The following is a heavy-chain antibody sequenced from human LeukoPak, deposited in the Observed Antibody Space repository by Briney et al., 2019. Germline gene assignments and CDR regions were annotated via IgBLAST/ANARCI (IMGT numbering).Heavy chain of an antibody. V-gene: IGHV3-48*04. CDR3: ARGAAVAGRGYFDY. Sequence: GGSLRLSCAASGFTFSSYSMNWVRQAPGKGLEWVSYISSSSTTIYYADSVKGRFTISRDNAKNSLYLQMNSLRAEDTAVYYCARGAAVAGRGYFDYWGQGTLVTVSS. D-gene: IGHD6-19*01. CDR1: GFTFSSYS. J-gene: IGHJ4*02. CDR2: ISSSSTTI.